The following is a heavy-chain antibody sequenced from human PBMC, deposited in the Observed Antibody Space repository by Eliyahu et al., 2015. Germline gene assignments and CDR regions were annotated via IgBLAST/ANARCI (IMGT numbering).Heavy chain of an antibody. CDR2: ISSSTSYI. D-gene: IGHD4-17*01. V-gene: IGHV3-21*01. J-gene: IGHJ6*02. Sequence: EVQLVESGGRLVKPGGSLRLSCAASGFTFXSYTRNWXRQAPGKGLEWVSSISSSTSYIYYADSVKGRFTISRDNAKNSLYLQMNSLRAEDTAVYSCAGTTVTIYGMDVWGQGTTVTVSS. CDR3: AGTTVTIYGMDV. CDR1: GFTFXSYT.